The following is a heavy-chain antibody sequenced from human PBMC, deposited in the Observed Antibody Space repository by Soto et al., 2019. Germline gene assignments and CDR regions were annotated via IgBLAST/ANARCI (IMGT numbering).Heavy chain of an antibody. CDR1: GFTFIKAY. CDR3: STTDGDHGGY. CDR2: IKSKTHGGTT. V-gene: IGHV3-15*01. Sequence: EMQLVESGGGLVKPGGSLRLSCAASGFTFIKAYLNWVRQAPGEGLEWVGRIKSKTHGGTTDYAAPVKGRFNISRDDSKNMVFLQMNSLKTEDTAVYYCSTTDGDHGGYWGQGTLVTVSS. D-gene: IGHD4-17*01. J-gene: IGHJ4*02.